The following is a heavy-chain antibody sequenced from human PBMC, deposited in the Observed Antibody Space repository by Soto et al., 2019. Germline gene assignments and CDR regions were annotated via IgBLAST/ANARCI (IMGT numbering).Heavy chain of an antibody. V-gene: IGHV1-8*01. D-gene: IGHD5-12*01. Sequence: ASVKVSCKASGYTFTSYDINWVRQATGQGLEWMGWMNPNSGNTGYAQKFQGRVTMTRNTSISTAYMELSSLRSEDTAVYYCARGDVDIVATSSNYYYYGMDVWGQGTTVTVCS. CDR3: ARGDVDIVATSSNYYYYGMDV. J-gene: IGHJ6*02. CDR2: MNPNSGNT. CDR1: GYTFTSYD.